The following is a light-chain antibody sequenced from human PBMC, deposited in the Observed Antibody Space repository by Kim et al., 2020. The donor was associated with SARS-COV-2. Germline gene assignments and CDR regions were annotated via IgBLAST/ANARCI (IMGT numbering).Light chain of an antibody. J-gene: IGLJ2*01. V-gene: IGLV3-1*01. CDR1: KLGDKY. CDR3: QAWDSSTGVV. CDR2: QDS. Sequence: VSPEQTASITCSGDKLGDKYVCWYQQKPGQSPVLVIYQDSKRPSGIPERFSGSNSGNTATLTISGTQAMDEADYYCQAWDSSTGVVFGGGTQLTVL.